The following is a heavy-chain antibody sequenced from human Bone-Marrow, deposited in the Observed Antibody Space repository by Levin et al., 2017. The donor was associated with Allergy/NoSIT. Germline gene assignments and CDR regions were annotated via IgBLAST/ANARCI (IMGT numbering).Heavy chain of an antibody. Sequence: QSGGSLRLSCAASGFTASSAYMSWVRQAPGKGLEWVAVIYDGGTIYYGDSVNGRFTISKDNYKDTMYLQMNSLRVGDTATYYCVRDNFRPSEYWGQGTPVTVSS. CDR3: VRDNFRPSEY. V-gene: IGHV3-53*01. CDR2: IYDGGTI. J-gene: IGHJ4*02. D-gene: IGHD6-6*01. CDR1: GFTASSAY.